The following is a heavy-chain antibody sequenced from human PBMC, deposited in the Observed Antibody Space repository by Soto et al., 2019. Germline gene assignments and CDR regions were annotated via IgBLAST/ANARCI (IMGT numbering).Heavy chain of an antibody. D-gene: IGHD4-17*01. CDR2: ISPYNGKT. CDR1: GYIFTNYG. J-gene: IGHJ4*02. Sequence: QIQLVQSGAEVRKPGASVKVSCQASGYIFTNYGISWVRQAPGQGIEWMGWISPYNGKTNYAQKVQDRVTMTTDTSTNTAYMELRSLKSGDTAVYYCARTDYGDYVPPLDYWGQGTVVTVSS. CDR3: ARTDYGDYVPPLDY. V-gene: IGHV1-18*01.